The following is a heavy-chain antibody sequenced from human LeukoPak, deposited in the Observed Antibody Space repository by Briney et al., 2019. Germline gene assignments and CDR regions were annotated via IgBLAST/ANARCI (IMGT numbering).Heavy chain of an antibody. CDR1: GGSFSGYY. D-gene: IGHD1-26*01. CDR2: INHSGST. J-gene: IGHJ3*02. CDR3: ARLADSGSCYAFDI. V-gene: IGHV4-34*01. Sequence: SETLSLTCAVYGGSFSGYYWSWIRQPPGKGLEWIGEINHSGSTNYNPSLKSRVTISVDTSKNQFSLKLSSVTAADTAVYYCARLADSGSCYAFDIWGQGTMVTVSS.